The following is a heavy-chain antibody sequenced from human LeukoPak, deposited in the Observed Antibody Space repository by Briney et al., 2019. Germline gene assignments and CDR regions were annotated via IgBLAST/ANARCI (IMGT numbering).Heavy chain of an antibody. V-gene: IGHV3-23*01. Sequence: GGSLRLSCAGSGFTFSRYAMSWVRQAPGKGLEWVSAIRASGGTTFYADSVKGRFTISRDNSKNTLYLQMNSLRADDTAVYYCAMAPGDYNYYMDVWGKGTTVTVSS. J-gene: IGHJ6*03. CDR2: IRASGGTT. CDR1: GFTFSRYA. CDR3: AMAPGDYNYYMDV.